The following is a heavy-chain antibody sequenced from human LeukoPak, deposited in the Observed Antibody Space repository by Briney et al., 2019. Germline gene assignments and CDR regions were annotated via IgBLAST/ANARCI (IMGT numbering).Heavy chain of an antibody. Sequence: GGSLRLSCAASGFSFIDYWMTWVRQAPGKGLEWVGNIKQDGSETYYVDSVKGRFTISRDNAKNSLYLQMNSLRDEDTAVYYCVKGETRTSVTGFHSWGQGTLVTVSS. CDR3: VKGETRTSVTGFHS. CDR2: IKQDGSET. CDR1: GFSFIDYW. V-gene: IGHV3-7*01. J-gene: IGHJ4*02. D-gene: IGHD1-1*01.